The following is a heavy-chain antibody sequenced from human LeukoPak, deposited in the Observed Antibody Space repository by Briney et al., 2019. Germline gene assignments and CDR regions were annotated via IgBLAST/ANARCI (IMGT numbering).Heavy chain of an antibody. V-gene: IGHV3-21*01. CDR1: GFTFSSYS. CDR2: ISSSSSYI. D-gene: IGHD5-24*01. CDR3: AGVEEGGYNYLSYSRWYFDY. Sequence: PGGSLRLSCAASGFTFSSYSMNWVRQAPGKGLEWVSSISSSSSYIYYADSVKGRFTISRDNAKNSLYLQMNSLRAEDTAVYYCAGVEEGGYNYLSYSRWYFDYWGQGTLVTVSS. J-gene: IGHJ4*02.